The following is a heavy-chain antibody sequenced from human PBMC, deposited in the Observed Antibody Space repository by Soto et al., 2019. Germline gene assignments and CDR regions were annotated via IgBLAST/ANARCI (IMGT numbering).Heavy chain of an antibody. D-gene: IGHD2-2*01. CDR2: ISSSSSYI. Sequence: PGGSLRLSCAASGFTFSSYSMNWVRQAPGKGLEWVSSISSSSSYIYYADSVKGRFTISRDNAKNSLYLQMNSLRAEDTAVYYCARDALSYCSSTSCYADAFDIWGQGTMVTVSS. CDR3: ARDALSYCSSTSCYADAFDI. CDR1: GFTFSSYS. J-gene: IGHJ3*02. V-gene: IGHV3-21*01.